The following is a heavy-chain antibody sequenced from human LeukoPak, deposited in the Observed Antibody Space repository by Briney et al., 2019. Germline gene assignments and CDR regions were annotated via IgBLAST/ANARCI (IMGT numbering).Heavy chain of an antibody. J-gene: IGHJ1*01. CDR3: AGNRYYYDSSGYYLEYFQH. V-gene: IGHV3-11*01. Sequence: GGSLRLPCAASGFTFSDYYMSWIRQAPRKGLEWVSYISSSGSTIYYADSVKGRFTISRDNAKNSLYLQMNSLRAEDTAVYYCAGNRYYYDSSGYYLEYFQHWGQGTLVTVSS. D-gene: IGHD3-22*01. CDR1: GFTFSDYY. CDR2: ISSSGSTI.